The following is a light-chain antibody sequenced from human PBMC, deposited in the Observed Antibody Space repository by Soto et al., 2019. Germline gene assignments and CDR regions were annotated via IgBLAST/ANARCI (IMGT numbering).Light chain of an antibody. CDR1: QGIGSW. CDR3: QQANSFPLT. Sequence: DIQMTQSPSSVSASVGDRVTITCRASQGIGSWLGWYQQKPGKAPKLLIYAAASLQSGVPSRFSATCSGTEFTLTISSRQPEDLATYFCQQANSFPLTFGPGTKVDLK. J-gene: IGKJ3*01. V-gene: IGKV1-12*01. CDR2: AAA.